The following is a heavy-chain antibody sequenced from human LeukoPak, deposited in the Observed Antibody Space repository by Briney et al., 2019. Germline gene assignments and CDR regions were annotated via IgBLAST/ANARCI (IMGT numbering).Heavy chain of an antibody. CDR1: GYTFTGYY. V-gene: IGHV1-2*02. D-gene: IGHD6-13*01. CDR2: INPNSGGT. CDR3: ARVAAAGKRMIDY. J-gene: IGHJ4*02. Sequence: GASVKVSRKASGYTFTGYYMHWVRQAPGQGLEWMGWINPNSGGTNYAQKFQGRVTMTRDTSISTAYMELSRLRSDDTAVYYCARVAAAGKRMIDYWGQGTLVTVSS.